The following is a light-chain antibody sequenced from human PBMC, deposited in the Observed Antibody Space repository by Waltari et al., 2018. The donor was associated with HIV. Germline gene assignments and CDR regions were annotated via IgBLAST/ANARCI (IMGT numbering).Light chain of an antibody. CDR2: DNT. Sequence: QSVLTQPPSVSAPPGQRVTISCSGGTSNIGTNYVSWYQHVPGMAPRLLIYDNTKRSSGIPARCSGSKSGTSVTLGITGLQTGDEADYYCGTWDSSLSVVVFGGGTKLTVL. J-gene: IGLJ2*01. CDR1: TSNIGTNY. CDR3: GTWDSSLSVVV. V-gene: IGLV1-51*01.